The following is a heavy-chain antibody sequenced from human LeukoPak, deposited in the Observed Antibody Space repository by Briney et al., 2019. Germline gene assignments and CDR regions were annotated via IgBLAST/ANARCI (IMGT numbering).Heavy chain of an antibody. CDR3: ARDLPPLGKELSFSRYSD. Sequence: GASVKVSCKASGYTFTGYYMHWVGQAPGQGLEWMGWINPNSGGTNYAQKFQGRVNMTRDTSISTAYMELRSLRSDDTAVYYCARDLPPLGKELSFSRYSDWGQGTLVTVSS. V-gene: IGHV1-2*02. CDR1: GYTFTGYY. D-gene: IGHD3-16*02. J-gene: IGHJ4*02. CDR2: INPNSGGT.